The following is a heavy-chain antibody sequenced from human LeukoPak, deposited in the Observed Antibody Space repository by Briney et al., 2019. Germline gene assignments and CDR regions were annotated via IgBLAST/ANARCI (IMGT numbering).Heavy chain of an antibody. J-gene: IGHJ4*02. Sequence: SGGSLRLSCAASGFTFSDYYMNWIRQAPGKGLEWVSSISSSGSTTNYADSAKGRFTISRDNAKNSLYLQMNSLRAEDTAVYYCARKDGYTSSWSFDYWGQGTLVTVSS. V-gene: IGHV3-11*01. D-gene: IGHD6-13*01. CDR1: GFTFSDYY. CDR3: ARKDGYTSSWSFDY. CDR2: ISSSGSTT.